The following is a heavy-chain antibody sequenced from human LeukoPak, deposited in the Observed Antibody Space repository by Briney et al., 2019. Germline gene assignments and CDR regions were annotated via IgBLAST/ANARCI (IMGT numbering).Heavy chain of an antibody. Sequence: GGSLRLSCVVSGFTLSSYAMSWVRQAPGKGLEWVSGISVSGASTYYADSVKGRFTISRDNSKNTLYLQMNSLRAEDTAVYYCAKGERTFDPWGQGTLVTVSS. J-gene: IGHJ5*02. V-gene: IGHV3-23*01. D-gene: IGHD1-1*01. CDR2: ISVSGAST. CDR1: GFTLSSYA. CDR3: AKGERTFDP.